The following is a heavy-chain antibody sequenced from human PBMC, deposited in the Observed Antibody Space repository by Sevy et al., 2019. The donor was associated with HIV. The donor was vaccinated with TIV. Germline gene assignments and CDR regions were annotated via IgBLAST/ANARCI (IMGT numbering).Heavy chain of an antibody. J-gene: IGHJ4*02. Sequence: GGSLRLSCAASGFTFDDYAMHWVRQAPGKGLEWVSLISWDGGSTYYADSVKGRFTISRDNSKNSLYLQMNSLRAEETALYYCAKAARSYGSGSYYFDYWGQGTLVTVSS. D-gene: IGHD3-10*01. CDR1: GFTFDDYA. CDR3: AKAARSYGSGSYYFDY. V-gene: IGHV3-43D*03. CDR2: ISWDGGST.